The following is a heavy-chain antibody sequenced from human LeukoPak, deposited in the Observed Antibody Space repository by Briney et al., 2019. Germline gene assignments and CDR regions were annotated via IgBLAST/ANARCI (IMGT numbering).Heavy chain of an antibody. CDR1: GGSISSYC. Sequence: SETLSLTCTVSGGSISSYCWSWIRQPAGKGLEWIGRIYTSGSTNYNPSLKSRVTMSVDTSKNQFSLKLSSVTAADTAVYYCARVGGPGGYGYAQGWFDPWGQGTLVTVSS. V-gene: IGHV4-4*07. J-gene: IGHJ5*02. CDR3: ARVGGPGGYGYAQGWFDP. D-gene: IGHD5-18*01. CDR2: IYTSGST.